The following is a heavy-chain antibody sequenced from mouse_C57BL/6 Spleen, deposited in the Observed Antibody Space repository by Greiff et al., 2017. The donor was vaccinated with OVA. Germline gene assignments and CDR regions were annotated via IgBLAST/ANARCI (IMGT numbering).Heavy chain of an antibody. V-gene: IGHV5-9-1*02. D-gene: IGHD2-1*01. Sequence: EVKVVESGEGLVKPGGSLKLSCAASGFTFSSYAMSWVRQTPEKRLEWVAYISSGGDYIYYADTVKGRFTISRDNARNTLYLQMSSLKSEDTAMYYCTRERGNYWYFDVWGTGTTVTVSS. CDR2: ISSGGDYI. CDR1: GFTFSSYA. J-gene: IGHJ1*03. CDR3: TRERGNYWYFDV.